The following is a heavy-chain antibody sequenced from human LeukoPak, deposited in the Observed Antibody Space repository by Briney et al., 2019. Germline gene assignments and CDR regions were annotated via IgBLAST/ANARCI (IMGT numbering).Heavy chain of an antibody. CDR1: GYTFTGYY. CDR3: ARDLRMSAVAGTEGEAFDI. Sequence: ASVKVSCKASGYTFTGYYMHWVRQAPGQGLEWMGWINPNSGVTNYAQKFQGRVTMTRDTSITTAYMEVTSDDTAVYYCARDLRMSAVAGTEGEAFDIWGQGTRVTVSS. J-gene: IGHJ3*02. D-gene: IGHD6-19*01. V-gene: IGHV1-2*02. CDR2: INPNSGVT.